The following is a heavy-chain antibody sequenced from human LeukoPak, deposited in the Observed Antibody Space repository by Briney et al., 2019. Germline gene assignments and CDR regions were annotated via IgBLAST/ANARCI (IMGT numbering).Heavy chain of an antibody. CDR1: GFTFSSYG. D-gene: IGHD3-10*01. V-gene: IGHV3-30*18. Sequence: ARSLRLSCAVSGFTFSSYGMHWVRQAPGKGLEWVAVISYDGSNKYYADSLKGRFTISRDNSKNTLYLQMNSLRAEDTAVYYGAKDRWLGDLDYGMDVWGRGTAVIVSS. J-gene: IGHJ6*04. CDR2: ISYDGSNK. CDR3: AKDRWLGDLDYGMDV.